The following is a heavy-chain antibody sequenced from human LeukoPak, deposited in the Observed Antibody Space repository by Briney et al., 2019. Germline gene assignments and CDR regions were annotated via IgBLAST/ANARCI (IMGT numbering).Heavy chain of an antibody. CDR2: ISGSGDGT. D-gene: IGHD6-19*01. Sequence: RGSLRLSCAASGFTFSSYAMSWVRQAPGKGLEWVSAISGSGDGTYYADSVTGRFTISRDISKSTLYLQMNSLRAEDTAVYYCAILSMAVAQTGDYWGQGTLVTVSS. CDR3: AILSMAVAQTGDY. V-gene: IGHV3-23*01. CDR1: GFTFSSYA. J-gene: IGHJ4*02.